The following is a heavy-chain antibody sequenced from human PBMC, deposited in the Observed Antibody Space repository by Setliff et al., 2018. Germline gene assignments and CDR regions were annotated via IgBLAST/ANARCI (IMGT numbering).Heavy chain of an antibody. J-gene: IGHJ4*02. V-gene: IGHV1-2*06. CDR3: ARGLIVLPGPSGDMGYFDY. Sequence: ASVKVSCKASGYAFTGYYIHWVRQAPGQGLEWMGRINPNSGGTNYSQKFQGRVTITRDTSASTAYMELSSLRSEDTAVYYCARGLIVLPGPSGDMGYFDYWGQGTLVTSPQ. CDR2: INPNSGGT. CDR1: GYAFTGYY. D-gene: IGHD2-8*01.